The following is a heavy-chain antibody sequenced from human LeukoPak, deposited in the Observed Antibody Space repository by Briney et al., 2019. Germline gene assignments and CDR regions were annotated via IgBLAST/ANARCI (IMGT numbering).Heavy chain of an antibody. D-gene: IGHD1-1*01. CDR3: ARLRTTGSFDY. CDR1: GFTFSTYS. CDR2: ISSSSSCI. Sequence: GGSLRLSCAASGFTFSTYSMNWVRQAPGKGLEWVSSISSSSSCIYYSASMKRRVTISRDNTKNSLYLQMNSLRAADTALYYCARLRTTGSFDYWGQGTLVTVSS. V-gene: IGHV3-21*01. J-gene: IGHJ4*02.